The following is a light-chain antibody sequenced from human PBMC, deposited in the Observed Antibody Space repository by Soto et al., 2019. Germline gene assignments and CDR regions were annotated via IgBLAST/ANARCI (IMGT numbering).Light chain of an antibody. J-gene: IGKJ3*01. CDR1: QDISNY. Sequence: DIQMTQSPSSLSASVGDRVTITCQASQDISNYLNWYQQKLGKAPKLLIYDASNLEPGVPSRFSGSGSGTEFIFTISSLQPDDIATYYCQQYDTLSFTFGPGTKVDIK. CDR2: DAS. CDR3: QQYDTLSFT. V-gene: IGKV1-33*01.